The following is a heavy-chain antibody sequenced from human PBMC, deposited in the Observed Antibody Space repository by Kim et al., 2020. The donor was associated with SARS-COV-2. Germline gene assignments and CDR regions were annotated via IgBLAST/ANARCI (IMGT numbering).Heavy chain of an antibody. J-gene: IGHJ4*02. V-gene: IGHV4-34*01. D-gene: IGHD5-18*01. CDR2: INHSGST. Sequence: SETLSLTCAVYGGSFSGYYWSWIRQPPGKGLEWIGEINHSGSTNYNPSLKSRVTISVDTSKNQFSLKLSSVTAADTAVYYCAGYSYVQYYFDYWGQGTLVTVSS. CDR1: GGSFSGYY. CDR3: AGYSYVQYYFDY.